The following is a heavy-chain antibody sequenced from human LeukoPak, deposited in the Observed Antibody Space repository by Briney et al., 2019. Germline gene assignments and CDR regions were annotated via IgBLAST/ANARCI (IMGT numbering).Heavy chain of an antibody. J-gene: IGHJ4*02. Sequence: SETLSLTCAVYGGSFSGYYWSWIRQPPGKGLEWIGEINHSGSTNYNPSLRSRVTISVDTSKNQFSLKLSSVTAADTAVYYCARHEGGTDYWGQGTLVTVSS. CDR3: ARHEGGTDY. D-gene: IGHD3-16*01. CDR2: INHSGST. CDR1: GGSFSGYY. V-gene: IGHV4-34*01.